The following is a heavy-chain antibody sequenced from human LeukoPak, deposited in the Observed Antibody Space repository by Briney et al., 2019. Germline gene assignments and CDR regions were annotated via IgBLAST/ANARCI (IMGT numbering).Heavy chain of an antibody. CDR3: AKDMAWDGGNGGNDAFDI. Sequence: GESLRLSCAASGFTFTSDWMSWVRQTPGRGLEWVANINQDGSVKYYVDSVKGRFTISRDNAKNSLYLQMNSLRAEDTALYYCAKDMAWDGGNGGNDAFDIWGQGTMVTVSS. CDR2: INQDGSVK. CDR1: GFTFTSDW. V-gene: IGHV3-7*03. D-gene: IGHD1-26*01. J-gene: IGHJ3*02.